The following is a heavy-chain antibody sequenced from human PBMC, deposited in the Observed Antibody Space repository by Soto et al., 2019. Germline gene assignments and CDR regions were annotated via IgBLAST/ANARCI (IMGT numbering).Heavy chain of an antibody. V-gene: IGHV1-2*02. D-gene: IGHD1-7*01. J-gene: IGHJ6*02. CDR1: GYTFTGYY. CDR3: AGGLRLELIPGYYYGMDV. CDR2: INPNSGGT. Sequence: ASVKVSCKASGYTFTGYYMHWVRQAPGQGLEWMGWINPNSGGTNYAQKFQGRVTMTRDTSISTAYMELSRLRYDDTAVYYCAGGLRLELIPGYYYGMDVWGQGTTVTVSS.